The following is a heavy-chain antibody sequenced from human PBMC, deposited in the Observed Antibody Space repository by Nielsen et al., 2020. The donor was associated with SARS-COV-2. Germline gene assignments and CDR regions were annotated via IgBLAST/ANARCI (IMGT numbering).Heavy chain of an antibody. CDR3: ARDDPQRLLHVGWYDP. Sequence: SETLSLTCTVSGESINSEGYYWSWIRQNPGKGLEWIGYIDYRGSTYYNTSLRSRASISVDTSKNQFSLRLISVTAADTAVYYCARDDPQRLLHVGWYDPWGRGTLVTGSS. CDR1: GESINSEGYY. J-gene: IGHJ5*02. V-gene: IGHV4-31*03. D-gene: IGHD1-26*01. CDR2: IDYRGST.